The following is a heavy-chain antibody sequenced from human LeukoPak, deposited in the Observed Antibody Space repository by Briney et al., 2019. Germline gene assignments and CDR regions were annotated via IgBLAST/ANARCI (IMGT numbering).Heavy chain of an antibody. CDR2: INHSGST. D-gene: IGHD3-9*01. J-gene: IGHJ5*02. CDR1: GGSFSGYY. V-gene: IGHV4-34*01. CDR3: ARAGRDILLENWFDP. Sequence: SETLSLTCAVYGGSFSGYYWSWIRQPPGKGLEWIGEINHSGSTNYNPSLKSRVTISVDTSKNQFSLKLSSVTAADTAVYYCARAGRDILLENWFDPWGQGTLVTVSS.